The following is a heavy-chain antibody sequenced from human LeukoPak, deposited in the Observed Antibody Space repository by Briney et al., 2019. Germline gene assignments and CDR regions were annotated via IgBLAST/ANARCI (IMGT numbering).Heavy chain of an antibody. Sequence: GGSVKVSCKASGYTFTGYYMHWVRQAPGQGLEWMGWINPNSGGTNYAQKFQGWVTMSRDTSISTAYMELSRLRSDDTAVYYCARARSGDCSGGSCQALEGSDWFDPWGQGTLVTVSS. CDR1: GYTFTGYY. CDR2: INPNSGGT. D-gene: IGHD2-15*01. CDR3: ARARSGDCSGGSCQALEGSDWFDP. J-gene: IGHJ5*02. V-gene: IGHV1-2*04.